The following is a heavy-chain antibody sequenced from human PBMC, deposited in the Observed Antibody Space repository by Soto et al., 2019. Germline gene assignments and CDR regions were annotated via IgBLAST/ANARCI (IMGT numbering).Heavy chain of an antibody. J-gene: IGHJ6*02. CDR3: ARDDQDYYYGMDV. CDR2: IYYSGST. D-gene: IGHD2-2*01. V-gene: IGHV4-30-4*01. CDR1: GGSISSGDYY. Sequence: SETLSLTCTVSGGSISSGDYYWSWIRQPPGKGLEWIGYIYYSGSTYYNPSLKSRVTISVDTSKNQFSLKLSSVTAADTAVYYCARDDQDYYYGMDVWGQGTTVTVSS.